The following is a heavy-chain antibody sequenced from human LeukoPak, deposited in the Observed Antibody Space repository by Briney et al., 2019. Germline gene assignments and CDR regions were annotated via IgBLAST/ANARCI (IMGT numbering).Heavy chain of an antibody. CDR3: ARGGQSSSWKYYYYYYMDV. J-gene: IGHJ6*03. D-gene: IGHD6-13*01. V-gene: IGHV1-18*01. Sequence: ASVKVSCKASGYTFTSYGISWVRQAPGQGLEWMGWISAYNGNTNYAQKLQGRVTMTTDTSTSTAYMELRSLRSDDTAVYYCARGGQSSSWKYYYYYYMDVWGKGTTVTVSS. CDR1: GYTFTSYG. CDR2: ISAYNGNT.